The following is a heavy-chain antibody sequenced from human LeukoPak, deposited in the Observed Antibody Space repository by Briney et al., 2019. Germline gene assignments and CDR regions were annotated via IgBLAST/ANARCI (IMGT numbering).Heavy chain of an antibody. Sequence: PGGSLRLSCAASRFTFTNYAMSWVRQAPGKGLEWVSGISGGGDSTYYADSVKGRFTISRDNAKNTLYLQMNGLRAEDTAVYYCARARYCSSSSCYIDYWGQGTLVTVS. CDR3: ARARYCSSSSCYIDY. D-gene: IGHD2-2*02. CDR2: ISGGGDST. J-gene: IGHJ4*02. CDR1: RFTFTNYA. V-gene: IGHV3-23*01.